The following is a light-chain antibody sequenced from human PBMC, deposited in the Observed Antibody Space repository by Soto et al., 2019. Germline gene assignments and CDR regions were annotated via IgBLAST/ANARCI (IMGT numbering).Light chain of an antibody. Sequence: IQMTQSPSSLSASVVDRFTITCRASQGISSYLAWYQQKPGKAPKLLIYAASTLQSGVPSRFSGSGSGTDFTLTISCLQSEDFATYYCQRYYSYPRTFGQGTKVDIK. V-gene: IGKV1-8*01. CDR2: AAS. CDR1: QGISSY. J-gene: IGKJ1*01. CDR3: QRYYSYPRT.